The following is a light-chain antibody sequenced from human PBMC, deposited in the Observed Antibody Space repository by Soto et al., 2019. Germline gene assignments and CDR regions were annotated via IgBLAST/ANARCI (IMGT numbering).Light chain of an antibody. CDR2: AAS. CDR1: QGIGSW. J-gene: IGKJ5*01. V-gene: IGKV1-12*01. Sequence: DIQITQSPSSVSPSVGDIVTVTCRASQGIGSWLAWSQKKTGKAPILLIYAASSLQSGVPSRLRGSGSGTDSTITISSLQPEDCAIYFCQQATSFPITFGQGTRLEI. CDR3: QQATSFPIT.